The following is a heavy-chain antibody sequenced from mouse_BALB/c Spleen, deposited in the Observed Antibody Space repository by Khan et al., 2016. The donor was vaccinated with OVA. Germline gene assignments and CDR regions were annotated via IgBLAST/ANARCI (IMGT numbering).Heavy chain of an antibody. Sequence: EVQLQESGPEVVRPGASVKISCTASGYSFTGYFMNWVMQSHGKSLEWIGRINPHIGETFYNQRFKDKATLTVDESSSTAHMELRSLASEDSAVDYCTRIYRSDFDYWGQGTTLTVSP. CDR2: INPHIGET. D-gene: IGHD1-1*01. V-gene: IGHV1-20*02. J-gene: IGHJ2*01. CDR3: TRIYRSDFDY. CDR1: GYSFTGYF.